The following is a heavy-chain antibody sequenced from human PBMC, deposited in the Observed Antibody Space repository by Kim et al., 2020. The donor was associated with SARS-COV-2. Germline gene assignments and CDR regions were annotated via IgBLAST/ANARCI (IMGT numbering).Heavy chain of an antibody. D-gene: IGHD3-10*01. CDR3: ARRIGGKYVVDV. J-gene: IGHJ6*02. Sequence: EYEESVKSRITINPDISKNQFSLQLKYVTPEDTAVYYCARRIGGKYVVDVWGQGTTVTVSS. V-gene: IGHV6-1*01.